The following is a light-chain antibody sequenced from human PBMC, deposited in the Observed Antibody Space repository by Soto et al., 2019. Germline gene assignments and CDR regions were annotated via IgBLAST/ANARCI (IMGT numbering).Light chain of an antibody. Sequence: EIVLTQSPRTLSLSPGERSTLSCRASQSVSSSYLAWYQQKPGQAPRLLIYGGSSRATGIPDRFSGSGSGTDFTLTISRLEPEDFAVYYCHQYGSSSWTFGQGTKVDI. CDR1: QSVSSSY. J-gene: IGKJ1*01. CDR2: GGS. V-gene: IGKV3-20*01. CDR3: HQYGSSSWT.